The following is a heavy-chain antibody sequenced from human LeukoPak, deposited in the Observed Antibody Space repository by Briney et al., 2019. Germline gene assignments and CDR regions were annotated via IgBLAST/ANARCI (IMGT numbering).Heavy chain of an antibody. CDR3: ATWDSGRYSQIDN. CDR2: IYYAGDT. Sequence: SGTLSLTCTVSGGPVSSSSYYWGWVRQSPQKGLECIGTIYYAGDTYYNPSLESRLTISVDTSKNQFSLKLRSVTAADTAVYYCATWDSGRYSQIDNWGQGTLVTVSS. V-gene: IGHV4-39*01. D-gene: IGHD1-26*01. CDR1: GGPVSSSSYY. J-gene: IGHJ4*02.